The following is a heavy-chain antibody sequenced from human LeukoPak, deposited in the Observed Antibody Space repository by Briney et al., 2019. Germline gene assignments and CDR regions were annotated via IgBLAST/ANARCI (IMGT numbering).Heavy chain of an antibody. V-gene: IGHV3-43D*03. CDR3: AKAATSFGYYYYYYMDV. CDR1: GFTFDDYA. CDR2: ISWDGGST. J-gene: IGHJ6*03. D-gene: IGHD3-3*01. Sequence: PGGSLRLSCAASGFTFDDYAMHWVRQAPGKGLEWVSLISWDGGSTYYADSVKGRFTISRDNSKNSLYLQMNSLRAEDTALYYCAKAATSFGYYYYYYMDVWGKGTTVTVSS.